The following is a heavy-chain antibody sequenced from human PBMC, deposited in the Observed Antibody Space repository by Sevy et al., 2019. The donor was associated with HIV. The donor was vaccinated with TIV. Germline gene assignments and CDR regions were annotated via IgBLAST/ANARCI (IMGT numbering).Heavy chain of an antibody. CDR2: IKSKADGGTL. V-gene: IGHV3-15*07. CDR3: TVTKHIAMIGVEDGMDV. Sequence: GGSLRLSCAASGFTFSHAWMNWVRQVPGKGLEWVGRIKSKADGGTLDYAAPVKGRFTISRDDSKNTLSLQMNSLEIEDTGVYYCTVTKHIAMIGVEDGMDVWGQGTTVTVSS. J-gene: IGHJ6*02. D-gene: IGHD3-22*01. CDR1: GFTFSHAW.